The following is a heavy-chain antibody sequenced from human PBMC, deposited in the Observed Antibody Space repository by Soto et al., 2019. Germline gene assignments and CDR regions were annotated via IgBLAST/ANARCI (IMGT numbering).Heavy chain of an antibody. D-gene: IGHD2-2*01. Sequence: QVQLVESGGGVVQPGRSLRLSCAASGFTFRNYAMHWVRQAPGKGLEWVALISYDGSNKYYADSVKGRFTISRDNYKNSLYLQMNSLRAEDTAVYYGAKDLCSSSSCYYNYGMDVWGQGTTVTVSS. V-gene: IGHV3-30*18. CDR1: GFTFRNYA. J-gene: IGHJ6*02. CDR3: AKDLCSSSSCYYNYGMDV. CDR2: ISYDGSNK.